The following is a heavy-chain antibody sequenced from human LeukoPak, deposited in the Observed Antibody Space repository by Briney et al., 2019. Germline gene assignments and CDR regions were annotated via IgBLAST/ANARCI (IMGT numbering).Heavy chain of an antibody. CDR1: GFTVSRNY. CDR3: ARSPPASPFDY. V-gene: IGHV3-53*01. CDR2: IYSGGDT. D-gene: IGHD2-2*01. J-gene: IGHJ4*02. Sequence: GGSLRLSCAASGFTVSRNYMGWVRQAPGKGLEWVSVIYSGGDTYYADSVKGRFTISRDISKNTLYLQMNSLRAEDTAFYYCARSPPASPFDYWGQGTLVTVSS.